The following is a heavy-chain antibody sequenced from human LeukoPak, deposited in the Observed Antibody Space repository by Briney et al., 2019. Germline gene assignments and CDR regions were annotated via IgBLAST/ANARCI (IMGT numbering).Heavy chain of an antibody. V-gene: IGHV4-34*01. CDR3: ARGRLVQLWLRYYYYYMDV. CDR2: INHSGST. Sequence: SETLSLTCAVYGGSFSGYYWSWIRQPPGKGLEWIGEINHSGSTNYNPSLKSRVTISVDTSKNQFSLKLSSVTAADTAVYYCARGRLVQLWLRYYYYYMDVWGKGTTVTVSS. J-gene: IGHJ6*03. CDR1: GGSFSGYY. D-gene: IGHD5-18*01.